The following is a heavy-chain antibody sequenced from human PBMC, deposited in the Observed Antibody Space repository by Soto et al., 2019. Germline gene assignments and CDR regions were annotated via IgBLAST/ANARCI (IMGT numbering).Heavy chain of an antibody. CDR2: IYYSGST. CDR1: GGSISSYY. CDR3: ARIATIFGVVIIPEDYYYYMDV. Sequence: PSETLSLTCTVSGGSISSYYWSWIRQPPGKGLEWIGYIYYSGSTNYNPSLKSRVTISVDTSKNQFSLKLSSVTAADTAVYYCARIATIFGVVIIPEDYYYYMDVWGKGTTVTVSS. J-gene: IGHJ6*03. D-gene: IGHD3-3*01. V-gene: IGHV4-59*01.